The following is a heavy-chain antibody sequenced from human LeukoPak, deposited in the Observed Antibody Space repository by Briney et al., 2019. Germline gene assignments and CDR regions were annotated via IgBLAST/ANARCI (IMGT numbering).Heavy chain of an antibody. CDR2: IIPIFGTA. J-gene: IGHJ3*02. CDR3: ASISVATSRAFDI. Sequence: GSSVKVSCKASGGTFSSYAISWVRQAPGQGLEWMGGIIPIFGTANYAQKFQGRVTITADKSTSTAYMELRSLRSDDTAVYYCASISVATSRAFDIWGQGTMVTVSS. V-gene: IGHV1-69*06. CDR1: GGTFSSYA. D-gene: IGHD5-12*01.